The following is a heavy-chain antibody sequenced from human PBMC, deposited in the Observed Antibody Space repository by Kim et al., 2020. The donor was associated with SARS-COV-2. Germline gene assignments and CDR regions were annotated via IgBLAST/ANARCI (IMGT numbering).Heavy chain of an antibody. CDR3: VKKVPVTGTGAFDF. V-gene: IGHV3-23*01. D-gene: IGHD6-19*01. J-gene: IGHJ3*01. Sequence: DSVKGRFIISRDNSKNTVYLQMNGLRAEDTAIYYCVKKVPVTGTGAFDFWGQGTLVTVSS.